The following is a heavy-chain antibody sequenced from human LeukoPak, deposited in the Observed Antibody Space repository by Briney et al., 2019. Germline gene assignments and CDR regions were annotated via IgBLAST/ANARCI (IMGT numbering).Heavy chain of an antibody. CDR3: ARRGYYDSSGYTDNWFDP. D-gene: IGHD3-22*01. Sequence: SETLSLTCAVYGGSLRGYYWSWIRQPPGKGLEWIGEINHSVSTNYNPSLKSRVTISVDTSKNQFSLRLSSVTAADTAVYYCARRGYYDSSGYTDNWFDPWGQGTLVTVSS. CDR2: INHSVST. V-gene: IGHV4-34*01. J-gene: IGHJ5*02. CDR1: GGSLRGYY.